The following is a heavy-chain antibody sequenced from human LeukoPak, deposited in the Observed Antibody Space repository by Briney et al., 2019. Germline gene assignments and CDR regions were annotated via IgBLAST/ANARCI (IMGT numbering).Heavy chain of an antibody. J-gene: IGHJ4*02. Sequence: GASVKVSCKASGGTFSSYAISWVRQAPGQGLEWMGGIIPIFGTANYAQKFQGRVTITADESTSTAYMELSSLRSEDTAVYYCARDLGYSSSSNGIDYWGQGTLVTVSS. CDR3: ARDLGYSSSSNGIDY. CDR2: IIPIFGTA. D-gene: IGHD6-6*01. V-gene: IGHV1-69*01. CDR1: GGTFSSYA.